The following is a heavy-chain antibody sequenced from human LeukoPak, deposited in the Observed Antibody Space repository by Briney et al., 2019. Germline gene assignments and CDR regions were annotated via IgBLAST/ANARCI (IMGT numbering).Heavy chain of an antibody. D-gene: IGHD3-9*01. V-gene: IGHV3-11*01. Sequence: GGSLRLSCAASGFTFSDYYMSWIRQAPGKGLEWVSYISSSGSTIYYADSVKGRFTISRDNAKNSLYLQMNSLRAEDTAVYYCARVIRNYYDILTGYGYFDYWGQGTLVTVSS. J-gene: IGHJ4*02. CDR2: ISSSGSTI. CDR3: ARVIRNYYDILTGYGYFDY. CDR1: GFTFSDYY.